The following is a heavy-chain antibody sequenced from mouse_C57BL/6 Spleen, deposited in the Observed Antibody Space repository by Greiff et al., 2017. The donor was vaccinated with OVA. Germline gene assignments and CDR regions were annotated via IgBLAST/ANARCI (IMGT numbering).Heavy chain of an antibody. CDR1: GYTFTDYE. V-gene: IGHV1-15*01. D-gene: IGHD2-4*01. J-gene: IGHJ3*01. Sequence: VQLQQSGAELVRPGASVTLSCKASGYTFTDYEMHWVKQTPVHGLEWIGAIDPETGGTAYNQKFKGKAILTADKSSSTAYMELRSLTSEDSAVYYCTRSGIYYDYDRGTWFAYWGQGTLVTVSA. CDR3: TRSGIYYDYDRGTWFAY. CDR2: IDPETGGT.